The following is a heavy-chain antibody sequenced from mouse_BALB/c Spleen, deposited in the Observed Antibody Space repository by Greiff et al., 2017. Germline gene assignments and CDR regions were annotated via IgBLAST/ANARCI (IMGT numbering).Heavy chain of an antibody. V-gene: IGHV1S34*01. Sequence: LVKTGASVKISCKASGYSFTGYYMHWVKQSHGKSLEWIGYISCYNGATSYNQKFKGKATFTVDTSSSTAYMQFNSLTSEDSAVYYCARDERLYGNYVGYFDYWGQGTTLTVSS. J-gene: IGHJ2*01. CDR3: ARDERLYGNYVGYFDY. CDR1: GYSFTGYY. CDR2: ISCYNGAT. D-gene: IGHD2-10*02.